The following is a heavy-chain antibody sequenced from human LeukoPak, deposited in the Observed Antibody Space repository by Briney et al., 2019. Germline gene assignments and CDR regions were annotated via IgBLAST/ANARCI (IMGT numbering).Heavy chain of an antibody. J-gene: IGHJ6*03. D-gene: IGHD6-13*01. CDR2: IYWDDDK. CDR3: ALIIAAAGTGHYYYYMDV. V-gene: IGHV2-5*02. CDR1: GFSLSTSGVG. Sequence: SSPTLVNPTQTLTLTCTFSGFSLSTSGVGVGWIRQPPGKALEWLALIYWDDDKRYSPSLKSRLTITKDTSKNQVVLTMTNMDPVDTATYYCALIIAAAGTGHYYYYMDVWGKGTTVTVSS.